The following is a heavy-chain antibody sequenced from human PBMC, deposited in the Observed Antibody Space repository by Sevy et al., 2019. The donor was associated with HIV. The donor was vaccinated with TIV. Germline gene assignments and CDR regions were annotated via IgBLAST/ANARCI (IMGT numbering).Heavy chain of an antibody. CDR3: VKDGAIFGGPFQN. J-gene: IGHJ4*02. Sequence: GGSLRLSCAASGFTFSSYAMSWVRQAPGKGLEWVSGISGSGSKTYYADSVKGRFTISRDNSKKTLYVQMNSPRAEDSALYYCVKDGAIFGGPFQNWGQGTLVTVSS. V-gene: IGHV3-23*01. CDR1: GFTFSSYA. D-gene: IGHD3-3*01. CDR2: ISGSGSKT.